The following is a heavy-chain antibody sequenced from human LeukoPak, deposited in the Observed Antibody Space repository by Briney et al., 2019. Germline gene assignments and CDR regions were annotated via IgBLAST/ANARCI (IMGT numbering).Heavy chain of an antibody. V-gene: IGHV3-21*01. D-gene: IGHD5-18*01. CDR2: IASSSSHI. CDR3: ARGSSADTTMGDY. Sequence: GGPLRLSCAASGFTFSSHSMNWVRQAPGKGLEWVSSIASSSSHIYYADSVKGRFTISRDNGKNSLYLQMNSLRAEDTAVYYCARGSSADTTMGDYWGLGALVTVSS. J-gene: IGHJ4*02. CDR1: GFTFSSHS.